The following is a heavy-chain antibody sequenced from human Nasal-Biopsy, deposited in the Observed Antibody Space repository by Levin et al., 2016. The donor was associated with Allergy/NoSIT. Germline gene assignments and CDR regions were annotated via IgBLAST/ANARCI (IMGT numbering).Heavy chain of an antibody. V-gene: IGHV3-30*03. Sequence: GESLKISCVASGFTFGSYGMHWVRQPPGRGLEWVAVISYDGTYQHYADSVKGRFTISRDNSKSTLFLQMDSLRPEDTAVYYCASPDPLVNYSDDSDESWGLGTPVIVSS. CDR2: ISYDGTYQ. J-gene: IGHJ5*02. CDR1: GFTFGSYG. CDR3: ASPDPLVNYSDDSDES. D-gene: IGHD3-22*01.